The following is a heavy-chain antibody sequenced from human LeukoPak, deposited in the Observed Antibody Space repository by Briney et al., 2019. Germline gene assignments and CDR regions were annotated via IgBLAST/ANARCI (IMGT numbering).Heavy chain of an antibody. CDR3: ARVGARPTMARARRAYYFDY. Sequence: SETLSLTCTVSGGSISSYYWSWIRQPPGKGLEWIGYIYYSGSTNYNPSLKSRVTISVDTSKNQFSLKLSSVTAADTAVYYCARVGARPTMARARRAYYFDYWGQGTLVTVSS. D-gene: IGHD3-10*01. J-gene: IGHJ4*02. V-gene: IGHV4-59*12. CDR2: IYYSGST. CDR1: GGSISSYY.